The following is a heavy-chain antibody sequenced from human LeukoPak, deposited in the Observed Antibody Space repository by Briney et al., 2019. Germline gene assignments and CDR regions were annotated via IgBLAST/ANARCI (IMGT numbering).Heavy chain of an antibody. CDR2: IRSSGTT. V-gene: IGHV3-49*03. CDR3: ARKYRGYYPYYYYYYMDV. D-gene: IGHD3-22*01. J-gene: IGHJ6*03. CDR1: GFTFGTHT. Sequence: GGSLRLSCTTSGFTFGTHTMHWFRQAPGKGLQWIGFIRSSGTTQYAASVKGRFTISRDDSKSIAYLQMHRLKTEDTAVYYCARKYRGYYPYYYYYYMDVWGKGTTVTVSS.